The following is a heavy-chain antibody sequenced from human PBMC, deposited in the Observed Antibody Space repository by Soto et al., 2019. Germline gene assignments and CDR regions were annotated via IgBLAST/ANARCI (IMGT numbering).Heavy chain of an antibody. V-gene: IGHV4-31*03. CDR1: GGSISSGGYY. CDR3: ARDPGQICSGGSCYSSDWFDP. D-gene: IGHD2-15*01. Sequence: QVQLQESGPGLVKPSQTLSLTCTVSGGSISSGGYYWSWIRQHPGKGLEWIGYIYYSGSTYYNPSRKSRVTISVDTSKNQFSLKLSSVTAADTAVYYCARDPGQICSGGSCYSSDWFDPWGQGTLVTVSS. J-gene: IGHJ5*02. CDR2: IYYSGST.